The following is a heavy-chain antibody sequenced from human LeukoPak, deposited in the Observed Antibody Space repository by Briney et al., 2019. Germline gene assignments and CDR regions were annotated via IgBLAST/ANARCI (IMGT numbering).Heavy chain of an antibody. CDR2: ISSSGTTI. CDR3: ARERGYSGYDSREYNYFDY. CDR1: GFTFATYE. D-gene: IGHD5-12*01. V-gene: IGHV3-48*03. J-gene: IGHJ4*02. Sequence: GSLRLSCAASGFTFATYELNWVRQAPGKGLEWLSYISSSGTTIYYADSVKGRFTISRDNSKNTLYLQMKSLRTEDTAVYYCARERGYSGYDSREYNYFDYWGQGTLVTVSS.